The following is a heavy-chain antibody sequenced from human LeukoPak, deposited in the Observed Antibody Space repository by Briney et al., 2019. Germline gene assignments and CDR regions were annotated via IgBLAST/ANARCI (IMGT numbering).Heavy chain of an antibody. V-gene: IGHV3-30*03. CDR3: ARDSSSWSRFDY. D-gene: IGHD6-13*01. CDR2: SSFDENNK. CDR1: GFTFFTYS. J-gene: IGHJ4*02. Sequence: GGSLRLSCAASGFTFFTYSMHWVRQAPGKGLEWLAVSSFDENNKYYAVSVRGRFTISRDNAKNSLYLQMNSLRAEDTAVYYCARDSSSWSRFDYWGQGTLVTVSS.